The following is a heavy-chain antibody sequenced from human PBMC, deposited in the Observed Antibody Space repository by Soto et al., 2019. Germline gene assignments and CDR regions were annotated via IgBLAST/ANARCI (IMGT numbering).Heavy chain of an antibody. J-gene: IGHJ4*02. D-gene: IGHD6-13*01. CDR1: GYSFGLFY. CDR2: ISPNSGST. CDR3: ARGGSWYDF. V-gene: IGHV1-2*02. Sequence: TVGVSCKVSGYSFGLFYINWLRQAPGGGPEWMGWISPNSGSTSYAQKYEGRVTMTRDTSITTVFMELSRLTSDDTAVYFCARGGSWYDFWGQGTPVTVS.